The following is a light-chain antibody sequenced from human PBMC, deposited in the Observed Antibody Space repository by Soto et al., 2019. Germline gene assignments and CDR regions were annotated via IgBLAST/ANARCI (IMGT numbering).Light chain of an antibody. Sequence: DIPMTQSPSSLSASVGDRVTITCRASQGISNFLAWYQQKPGKVPKLLIYAASTLQSGVPSRFSGTGSGTDFTLTISSLQPDDVATYYCQKYNSAPRTFGQGTKVEIK. CDR3: QKYNSAPRT. CDR2: AAS. V-gene: IGKV1-27*01. CDR1: QGISNF. J-gene: IGKJ1*01.